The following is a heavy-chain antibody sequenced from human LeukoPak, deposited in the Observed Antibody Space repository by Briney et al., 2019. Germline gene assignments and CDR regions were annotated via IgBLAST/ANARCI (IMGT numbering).Heavy chain of an antibody. D-gene: IGHD1-26*01. Sequence: SETLSLTCTVSGCSISSSSYYWGWIRQPPGKGLEWIGSIYYSGSTYYNPSLKSRVTISVDRSKNQFSLKLSSVTVADTAIYYCAKHKGGGVVSYVAPGPPDYFDHWGQGALVIVSS. V-gene: IGHV4-39*01. CDR1: GCSISSSSYY. CDR2: IYYSGST. CDR3: AKHKGGGVVSYVAPGPPDYFDH. J-gene: IGHJ4*02.